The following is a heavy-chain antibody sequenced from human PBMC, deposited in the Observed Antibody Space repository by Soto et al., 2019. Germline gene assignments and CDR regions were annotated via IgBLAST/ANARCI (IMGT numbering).Heavy chain of an antibody. Sequence: PSETLSLTCNVSGASVSSGSHYWSWIRQPPGKGLEWIGHIYFSGSTKYNPSLKSRVTISVDMSKNQFCLRVISVTAADTAVYYCARETATIMGDCFDPWGQGTLVTVSS. CDR2: IYFSGST. CDR1: GASVSSGSHY. D-gene: IGHD5-12*01. J-gene: IGHJ5*02. CDR3: ARETATIMGDCFDP. V-gene: IGHV4-61*01.